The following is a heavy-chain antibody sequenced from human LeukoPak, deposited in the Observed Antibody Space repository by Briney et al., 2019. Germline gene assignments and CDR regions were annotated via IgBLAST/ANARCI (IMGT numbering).Heavy chain of an antibody. CDR1: GFAFGHYT. CDR2: ISWDGGNT. D-gene: IGHD6-19*01. J-gene: IGHJ4*02. V-gene: IGHV3-43*01. Sequence: GVLRLSCAASGFAFGHYTMHWVRQAPGKGLEWVSLISWDGGNTYYADSVKGRFTISRDNNKNSLYLQMNSLRAEDTAVYYCARDSGWYSPYYFDYWGQGTLVTVSS. CDR3: ARDSGWYSPYYFDY.